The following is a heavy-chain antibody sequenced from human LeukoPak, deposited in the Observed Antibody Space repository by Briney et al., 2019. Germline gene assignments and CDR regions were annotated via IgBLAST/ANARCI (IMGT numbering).Heavy chain of an antibody. CDR3: ARKTGYYYHPCDY. Sequence: SETLSLTCAVYGGSFSGYYWSWIRQPPGKGLEWIGEINHSGSTNSNPSLKSRVTMSVDTSTNQFSLILSSVTAADTAVYYCARKTGYYYHPCDYWGQGILVTVSS. J-gene: IGHJ4*02. D-gene: IGHD3-22*01. V-gene: IGHV4-34*01. CDR1: GGSFSGYY. CDR2: INHSGST.